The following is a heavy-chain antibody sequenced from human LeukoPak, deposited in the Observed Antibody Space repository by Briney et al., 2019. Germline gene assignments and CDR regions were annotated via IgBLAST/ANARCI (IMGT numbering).Heavy chain of an antibody. CDR1: GFTFSSYW. V-gene: IGHV3-7*01. Sequence: PGGSLRLSCAASGFTFSSYWMSWVRQAPGKGLEWVANIKQDGSEKYYADSVKGRSTISRDNAKNSLYLQMNSLRAEDTAVYYCARDSAKSGSHRGLWGYWGQGTLVTVSS. CDR2: IKQDGSEK. D-gene: IGHD1-26*01. J-gene: IGHJ4*02. CDR3: ARDSAKSGSHRGLWGY.